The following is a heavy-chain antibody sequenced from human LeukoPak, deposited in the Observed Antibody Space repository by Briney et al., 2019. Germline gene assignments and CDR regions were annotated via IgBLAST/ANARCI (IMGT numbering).Heavy chain of an antibody. Sequence: GGSLRLSCAASGFTVSSNYMSWVRQAPGKGLEWVSVIYSGGITYYADSVKGRFTISRDNSKNTLALQLNSPRAADTAVYYCARGYSTGWYYFDNWGRGTLVTVSS. CDR3: ARGYSTGWYYFDN. CDR1: GFTVSSNY. J-gene: IGHJ4*02. CDR2: IYSGGIT. D-gene: IGHD6-19*01. V-gene: IGHV3-53*01.